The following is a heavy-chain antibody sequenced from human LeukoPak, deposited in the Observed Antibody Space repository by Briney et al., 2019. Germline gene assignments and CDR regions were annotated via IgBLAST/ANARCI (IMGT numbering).Heavy chain of an antibody. CDR2: ISSSSSYI. D-gene: IGHD4-23*01. CDR1: GFTFSSHS. Sequence: GGSLRLSCAASGFTFSSHSMNWVRQAPGKGLEWVSSISSSSSYIYYADSVNGRFTISRDNAKNSLYLQMNSLRAEDTAVYYCARDGDYGGQYYFDYWGQGTLVTVSS. V-gene: IGHV3-21*01. J-gene: IGHJ4*02. CDR3: ARDGDYGGQYYFDY.